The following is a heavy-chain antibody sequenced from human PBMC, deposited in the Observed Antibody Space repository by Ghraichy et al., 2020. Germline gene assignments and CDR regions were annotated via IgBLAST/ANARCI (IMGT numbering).Heavy chain of an antibody. D-gene: IGHD6-6*01. CDR3: SKDGRVSARSFDF. J-gene: IGHJ4*02. CDR2: ISGSDGST. V-gene: IGHV3-23*01. CDR1: GFTFGSYV. Sequence: GKSLNISCAASGFTFGSYVLHWVRQAPGKGLEWVSCISGSDGSTYYADSVKGRFTISRDNAKNTLSLQMNSLRAEDTAVDYCSKDGRVSARSFDFWGQGSLVTVSS.